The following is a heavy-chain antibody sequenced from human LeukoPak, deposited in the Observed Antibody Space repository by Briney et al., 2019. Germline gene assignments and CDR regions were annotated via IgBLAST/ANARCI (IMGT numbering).Heavy chain of an antibody. CDR3: ARVEGKGARPILG. CDR2: IIPIFGTA. D-gene: IGHD6-6*01. CDR1: GGTFSSYA. Sequence: GSSVKVSCTASGGTFSSYAISWVRQAPGQGLEWMGGIIPIFGTANYAQKFQGRVTITTDESTSTAYMELSSLRSEDTAVYYCARVEGKGARPILGWGQGTLVTVSS. J-gene: IGHJ4*02. V-gene: IGHV1-69*05.